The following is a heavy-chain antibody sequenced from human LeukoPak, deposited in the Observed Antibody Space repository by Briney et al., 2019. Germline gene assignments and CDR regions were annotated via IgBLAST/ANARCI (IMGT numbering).Heavy chain of an antibody. V-gene: IGHV6-1*01. CDR2: TYYRSKWYY. D-gene: IGHD3-3*01. Sequence: SQTLSLTCAISGDSVSSNSAAWNWIRQSPSGGLEWLGRTYYRSKWYYDYALSVKSRSTINPDTSENQFSLQLNSVTPEDTAVYYCARVRSGFFDYWGQGTLVTVSS. J-gene: IGHJ4*02. CDR1: GDSVSSNSAA. CDR3: ARVRSGFFDY.